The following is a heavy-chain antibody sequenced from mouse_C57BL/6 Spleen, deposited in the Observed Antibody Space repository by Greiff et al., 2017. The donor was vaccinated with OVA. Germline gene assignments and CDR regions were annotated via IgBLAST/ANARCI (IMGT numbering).Heavy chain of an antibody. Sequence: VQLQQPGAELVKPGASVKLSCKASGYTFTSYWMPWVKQRPGQGLEWIGEIDPSDSYTNYNHKFKGKATLTVDTSSSTAYMQLSSLTSEDSAVYYCAPHYYGSSWGGYWGQGTTLTVSS. D-gene: IGHD1-1*01. CDR1: GYTFTSYW. J-gene: IGHJ2*01. CDR2: IDPSDSYT. CDR3: APHYYGSSWGGY. V-gene: IGHV1-50*01.